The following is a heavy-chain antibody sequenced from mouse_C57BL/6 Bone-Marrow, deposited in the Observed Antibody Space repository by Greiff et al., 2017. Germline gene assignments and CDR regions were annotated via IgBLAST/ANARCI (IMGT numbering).Heavy chain of an antibody. J-gene: IGHJ2*01. D-gene: IGHD1-1*01. Sequence: EVQRVESGGGLVKPGGSLKLSCAASGFTFSSYAMSWVRQTPEKRLEWVATISDGGSYTYYPDNVKGRFTISRDNAKNNLYLQMSHLKSEDTAMYYCARGVTTVDYFDYWGQGTTLTVSS. CDR3: ARGVTTVDYFDY. V-gene: IGHV5-4*01. CDR1: GFTFSSYA. CDR2: ISDGGSYT.